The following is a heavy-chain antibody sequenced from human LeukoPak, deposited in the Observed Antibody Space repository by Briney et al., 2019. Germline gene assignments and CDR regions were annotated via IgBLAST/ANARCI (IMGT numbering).Heavy chain of an antibody. Sequence: SETLSLTCTVSGGSISGYYWNWIRQPAGEGLGWIGRIYTSGTTHDNPSLKSRVTMSVDTSNNQVSLKLTSVTAADTAVYYCARQDSKVGAYTGPYYFDYWGQGILVTVSS. V-gene: IGHV4-4*07. CDR3: ARQDSKVGAYTGPYYFDY. CDR1: GGSISGYY. J-gene: IGHJ4*02. D-gene: IGHD1-26*01. CDR2: IYTSGTT.